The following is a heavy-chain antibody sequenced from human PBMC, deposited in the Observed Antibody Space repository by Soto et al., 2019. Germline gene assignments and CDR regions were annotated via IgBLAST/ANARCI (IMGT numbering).Heavy chain of an antibody. J-gene: IGHJ4*02. CDR3: AKTRSCWYSAFDY. D-gene: IGHD6-19*01. V-gene: IGHV4-30-2*01. Sequence: SETLSLTCAVSGGSISSGGYSWSWIRQPPGKGLEWIGYIYHSGSTYYNPSLKNSVTFLVNKSKKPFSLKLSSVTAAEKAVYYRAKTRSCWYSAFDYWGQGTLVTVSS. CDR1: GGSISSGGYS. CDR2: IYHSGST.